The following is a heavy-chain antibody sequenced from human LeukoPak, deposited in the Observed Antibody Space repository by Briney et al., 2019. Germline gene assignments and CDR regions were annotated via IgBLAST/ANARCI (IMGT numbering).Heavy chain of an antibody. Sequence: ASVKVSCKASGYTFTSYGISWVRQAPGQGLEWMGWISAYNGNTNYAQKLQGRVTMTTDTSTSTAYMELRSLRSEDTAVYYCARGQGYDYVWGSYRFTERDFDYWGQGTLVTVSS. CDR2: ISAYNGNT. CDR3: ARGQGYDYVWGSYRFTERDFDY. D-gene: IGHD3-16*02. V-gene: IGHV1-18*01. CDR1: GYTFTSYG. J-gene: IGHJ4*02.